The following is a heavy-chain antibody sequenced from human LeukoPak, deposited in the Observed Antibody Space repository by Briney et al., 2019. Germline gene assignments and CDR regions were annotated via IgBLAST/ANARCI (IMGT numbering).Heavy chain of an antibody. D-gene: IGHD4-17*01. Sequence: PGGSLRPSCAASGVTFSSYAMSWVRQAPGKGLEWVSAISVGVGSTYYAQSVRGRVTISRDNSKNTLYLQMNSLRDEDTAVYDCAKAEAYGEAFDYWGKGTLVTASS. CDR3: AKAEAYGEAFDY. CDR2: ISVGVGST. V-gene: IGHV3-23*01. CDR1: GVTFSSYA. J-gene: IGHJ4*02.